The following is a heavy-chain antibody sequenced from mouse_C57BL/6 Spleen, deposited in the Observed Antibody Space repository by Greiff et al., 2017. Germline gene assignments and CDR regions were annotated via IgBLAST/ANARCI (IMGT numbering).Heavy chain of an antibody. D-gene: IGHD1-1*01. CDR2: IYPGDGDT. CDR1: GYAFSSSW. J-gene: IGHJ2*01. CDR3: AREAGFYYYGSSSYFDY. V-gene: IGHV1-82*01. Sequence: VQLQQSGPELVKPGASVKISCKASGYAFSSSWMNWVKQRPGKGLEWIGRIYPGDGDTNYNGKFKGKATLTADKSSSTAYMQLSSLTSEDSAVYFCAREAGFYYYGSSSYFDYGGQGTTLTVSS.